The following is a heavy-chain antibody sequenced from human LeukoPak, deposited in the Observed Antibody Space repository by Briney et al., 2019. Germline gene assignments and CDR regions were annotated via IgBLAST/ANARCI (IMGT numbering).Heavy chain of an antibody. CDR1: GFPFSSYW. Sequence: GGSLRLSCAASGFPFSSYWMSWVRKAPGKGLEWVANIKQDGSEKYYVDSVKGRFTISRDNAKNSLYLQMNSLRAEDTAVYYCVTMIVVVIPEYFQHWGQGTLVTASS. D-gene: IGHD3-22*01. J-gene: IGHJ1*01. CDR3: VTMIVVVIPEYFQH. V-gene: IGHV3-7*01. CDR2: IKQDGSEK.